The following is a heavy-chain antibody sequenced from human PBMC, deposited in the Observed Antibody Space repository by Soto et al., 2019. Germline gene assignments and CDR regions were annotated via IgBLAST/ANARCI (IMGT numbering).Heavy chain of an antibody. Sequence: PSQTLSLTCAISGDSVSTNIAAWSWIRQSPSRGLEWLGRTLYRSSKWYNEYAVSVKGRMTINPDTSKNQFSLQLNSVTPEDTAVYYCARDAAPTLNYPHGMDVWGQGTAVTVSS. J-gene: IGHJ6*02. D-gene: IGHD1-7*01. V-gene: IGHV6-1*01. CDR2: TLYRSSKWYN. CDR3: ARDAAPTLNYPHGMDV. CDR1: GDSVSTNIAA.